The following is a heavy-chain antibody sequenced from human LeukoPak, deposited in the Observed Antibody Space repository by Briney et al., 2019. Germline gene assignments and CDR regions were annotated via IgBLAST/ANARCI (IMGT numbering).Heavy chain of an antibody. V-gene: IGHV4-4*07. CDR2: IYTSGST. Sequence: SETLSLTCTVSGGSTSSYYWSWIRQPAGKGLEWIGRIYTSGSTNYNPSLKSRVTMSVDTSKNQFSLRLSSVTAADTAIYYCARDWDYYDSTGFYLGSAFDIWGQGTMVTVSS. CDR1: GGSTSSYY. J-gene: IGHJ3*02. D-gene: IGHD3-22*01. CDR3: ARDWDYYDSTGFYLGSAFDI.